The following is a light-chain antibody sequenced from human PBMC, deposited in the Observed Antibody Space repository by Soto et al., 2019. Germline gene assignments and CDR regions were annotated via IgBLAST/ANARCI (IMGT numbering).Light chain of an antibody. J-gene: IGLJ1*01. V-gene: IGLV2-14*01. CDR1: KSDIGAYDY. Sequence: QSLRSQPAELSGSPGQSITISWTPTKSDIGAYDYVSWFQQHPGKAPKLMISEVNKRHSGVSNRFSGSKSGNTAYLTISGLQVEDEAEYFCLSFTTTSTPVFGTGTKLTVL. CDR3: LSFTTTSTPV. CDR2: EVN.